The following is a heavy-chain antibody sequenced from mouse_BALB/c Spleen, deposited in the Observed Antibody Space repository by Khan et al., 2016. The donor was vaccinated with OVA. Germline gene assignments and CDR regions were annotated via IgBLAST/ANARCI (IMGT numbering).Heavy chain of an antibody. CDR2: ISYSGRT. J-gene: IGHJ2*01. CDR1: GYSITSDYA. D-gene: IGHD1-1*01. V-gene: IGHV3-2*02. CDR3: ASEVTITTVVATDVDY. Sequence: EVQLVESGAGLVKPSQSLSLTCTVTGYSITSDYAWNWIRQFPGNKLEWMGYISYSGRTSYNPSLKSRISITRDTSKNQLFLQLNSVTTEDTATYYCASEVTITTVVATDVDYWGQGTTLTVSS.